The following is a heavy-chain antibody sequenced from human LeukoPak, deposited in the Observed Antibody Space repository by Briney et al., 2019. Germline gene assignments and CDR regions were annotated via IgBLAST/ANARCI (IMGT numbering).Heavy chain of an antibody. J-gene: IGHJ4*02. V-gene: IGHV4-34*01. CDR3: TTKSSSWSTLYYFDY. D-gene: IGHD6-13*01. CDR2: INQYGGT. Sequence: SETLSLTCAVYGGSLSGYHWSWSRQPPGKGLEWIGEINQYGGTNYNPSLKSRVTISLDTSNNQFSLKLTSVTAADTAVYYCTTKSSSWSTLYYFDYWGQGALVTVSS. CDR1: GGSLSGYH.